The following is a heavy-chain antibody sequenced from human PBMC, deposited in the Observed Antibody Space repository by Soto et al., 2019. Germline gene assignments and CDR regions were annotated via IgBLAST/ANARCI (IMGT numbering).Heavy chain of an antibody. Sequence: GGSPRLSCAASGFTFSSYEMNWVRQAPGKGLEWVSYISSSGSTIYYADSVKGRFTISRDNAKNSLYLQMNSLRAEDTAVYYCARDLGRGSSSDYWGQGTLVTVSS. CDR3: ARDLGRGSSSDY. D-gene: IGHD6-6*01. CDR2: ISSSGSTI. J-gene: IGHJ4*02. V-gene: IGHV3-48*03. CDR1: GFTFSSYE.